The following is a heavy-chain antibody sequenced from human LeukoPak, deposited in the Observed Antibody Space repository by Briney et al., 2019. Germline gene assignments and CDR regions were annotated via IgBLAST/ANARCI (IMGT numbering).Heavy chain of an antibody. J-gene: IGHJ4*02. CDR3: ARGLWPSGY. CDR1: GYTFNSSY. V-gene: IGHV1-46*02. CDR2: INPSDDST. D-gene: IGHD2-21*01. Sequence: ASVKVSCKASGYTFNSSYMHWVRQAPGQGLEWMGIINPSDDSTRYAQKFQGRVTMTKDTSTNTVYMHLSSLSSDDTAVYYCARGLWPSGYWGQGTLVTVSS.